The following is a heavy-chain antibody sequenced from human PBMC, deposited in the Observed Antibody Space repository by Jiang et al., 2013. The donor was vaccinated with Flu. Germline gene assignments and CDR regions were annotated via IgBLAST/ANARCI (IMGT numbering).Heavy chain of an antibody. CDR3: ARDGDIVATIDY. CDR1: GFTFSSYS. Sequence: QLVESGGGLVKPGGSLRLSCAASGFTFSSYSMNWVRQAPGKGLEWVSSISSSSSYIYYADSVKGRFTISRDNAKNSLYLQMNSLRAEDTAVYYCARDGDIVATIDYWGQGTLVTVSS. CDR2: ISSSSSYI. J-gene: IGHJ4*02. D-gene: IGHD5-12*01. V-gene: IGHV3-21*01.